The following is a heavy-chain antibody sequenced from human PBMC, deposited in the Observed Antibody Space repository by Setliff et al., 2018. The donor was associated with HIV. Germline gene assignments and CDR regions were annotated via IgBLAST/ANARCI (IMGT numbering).Heavy chain of an antibody. CDR1: GLTFKSYG. Sequence: HPGGSLRLSCAVSGLTFKSYGFHWVRQIPGKGPEWVTFIQYDESNKHYADSMKGRFTISRDNSKNTLYLQMNSLRSDDTAVYYCASSHPSLRRYDILTGYRPSRVSYYYGMDVWGQGTTVTVSS. J-gene: IGHJ6*02. V-gene: IGHV3-30*02. CDR3: ASSHPSLRRYDILTGYRPSRVSYYYGMDV. CDR2: IQYDESNK. D-gene: IGHD3-9*01.